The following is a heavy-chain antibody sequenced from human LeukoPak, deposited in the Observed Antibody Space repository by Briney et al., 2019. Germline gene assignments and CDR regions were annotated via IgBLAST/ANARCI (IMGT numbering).Heavy chain of an antibody. V-gene: IGHV4-59*01. CDR3: TRGGDDWYAFDI. D-gene: IGHD3-9*01. J-gene: IGHJ3*02. Sequence: SETLSPTCTVSGGSISYYYWSWIRQPPGKGLEWVGYIYYSGSTKYNPFLRSRVTISVDTSKNQFSLKLSSVTAADTAVYYCTRGGDDWYAFDIWGQGRMVTVSS. CDR1: GGSISYYY. CDR2: IYYSGST.